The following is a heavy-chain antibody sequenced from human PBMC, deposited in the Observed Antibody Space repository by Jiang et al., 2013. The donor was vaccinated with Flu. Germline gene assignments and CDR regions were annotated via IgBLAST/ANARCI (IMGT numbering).Heavy chain of an antibody. CDR2: ISSSSSYI. Sequence: APGKGLEWVSSISSSSSYIYYADSVKGRFTISRDNAKNSLYLQVNSLRAEDTAVYYCARAAGVDPAATFDYWGQGTLVTVSS. V-gene: IGHV3-21*01. D-gene: IGHD2-2*01. CDR3: ARAAGVDPAATFDY. J-gene: IGHJ4*02.